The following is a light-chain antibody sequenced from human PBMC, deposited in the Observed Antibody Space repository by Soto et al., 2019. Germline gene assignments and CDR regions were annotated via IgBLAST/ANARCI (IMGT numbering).Light chain of an antibody. Sequence: DSVMTQLPLSLSVTPGEPASISCRSSQSLLHSDGYNYLDWYVQKPGQSPQLLIYLGSNRASGVPDRFSGSGSGTDFTLKISRVEAEDVGVYYCMQALQIRVEFGQGTKVEIK. V-gene: IGKV2-28*01. CDR3: MQALQIRVE. CDR1: QSLLHSDGYNY. CDR2: LGS. J-gene: IGKJ1*01.